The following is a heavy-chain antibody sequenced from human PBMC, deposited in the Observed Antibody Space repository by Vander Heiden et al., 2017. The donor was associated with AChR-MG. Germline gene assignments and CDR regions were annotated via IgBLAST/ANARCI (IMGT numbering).Heavy chain of an antibody. CDR1: GFLLSEHS. D-gene: IGHD1-1*01. J-gene: IGHJ4*02. CDR3: ARRASWNDGDGGLDY. Sequence: EVQLVESGGGLVKPGGSLRLSCAASGFLLSEHSMNWVRQVPGKGLEWVASISSENSYIFYADSVRGRFTISRDNGQNSQYLQMNSLRAADTAVYYCARRASWNDGDGGLDYWGQGTLVTVSA. CDR2: ISSENSYI. V-gene: IGHV3-21*02.